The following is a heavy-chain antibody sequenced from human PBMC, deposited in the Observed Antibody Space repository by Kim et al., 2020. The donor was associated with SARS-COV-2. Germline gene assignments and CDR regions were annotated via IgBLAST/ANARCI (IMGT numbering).Heavy chain of an antibody. D-gene: IGHD5-18*01. V-gene: IGHV3-21*01. J-gene: IGHJ4*02. CDR3: ARGRYSYSSWSYFDY. Sequence: SVKGRFTLSRDNAKNSLYLQMNSLRAEDTAVYYCARGRYSYSSWSYFDYWGQGTLVTVSS.